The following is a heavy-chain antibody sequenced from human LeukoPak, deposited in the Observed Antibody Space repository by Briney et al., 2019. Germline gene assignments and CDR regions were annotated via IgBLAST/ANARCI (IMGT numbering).Heavy chain of an antibody. D-gene: IGHD1-26*01. CDR1: GFTFSSYS. CDR2: ISSSSSYI. Sequence: GGSLRLSCAASGFTFSSYSMNWVRQAPGKGLEWVSSISSSSSYIYYADSVKGRFTISRDNAKNSLYLQMNSLKTEDTAVYYCTSSGSYFRRGDYWGQGTLVTVSS. CDR3: TSSGSYFRRGDY. J-gene: IGHJ4*02. V-gene: IGHV3-21*03.